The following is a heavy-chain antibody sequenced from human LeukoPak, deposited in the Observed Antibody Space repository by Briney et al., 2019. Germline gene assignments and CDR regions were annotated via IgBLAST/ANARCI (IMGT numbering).Heavy chain of an antibody. CDR2: INPNSGGT. CDR1: GYTFTGYY. CDR3: ARESRFYSSSFFCDKRINWFDP. Sequence: ASVKVSCKASGYTFTGYYMHWVRQAPGQGLEWMGWINPNSGGTNYAQKFQGRVTMTRDTSISTAYMELSRLRSDDTAVYYCARESRFYSSSFFCDKRINWFDPWGQGTLVTVSS. D-gene: IGHD6-13*01. J-gene: IGHJ5*02. V-gene: IGHV1-2*02.